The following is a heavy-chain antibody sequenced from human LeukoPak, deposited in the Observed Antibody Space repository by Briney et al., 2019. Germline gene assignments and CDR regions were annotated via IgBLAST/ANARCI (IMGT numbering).Heavy chain of an antibody. CDR3: ARAGPGVPAAMTY. Sequence: GGSLRLSCAASGLTFNNAWMSWVRQAPGKGLEWISYISSSGDTIYYADSVKGRLTISRDNAKNSLYLQMNSLRDEDTAVYYCARAGPGVPAAMTYWGQGTLVTVSS. CDR2: ISSSGDTI. D-gene: IGHD2-2*01. J-gene: IGHJ4*02. CDR1: GLTFNNAW. V-gene: IGHV3-48*02.